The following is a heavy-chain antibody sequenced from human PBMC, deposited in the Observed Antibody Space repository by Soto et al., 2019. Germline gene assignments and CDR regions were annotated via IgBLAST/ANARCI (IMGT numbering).Heavy chain of an antibody. Sequence: ASVKVSCKASGYTFTSYYMHWVRQAPGQGLEWMGIINPSGGSTSYAQKLQGRVTMTRDTSTSTVYMELSSLRSEDTAVYYCATLGYCSSTSCSSYYYYYMDVWGKGTTVTVSS. CDR1: GYTFTSYY. D-gene: IGHD2-2*01. CDR3: ATLGYCSSTSCSSYYYYYMDV. V-gene: IGHV1-46*03. CDR2: INPSGGST. J-gene: IGHJ6*03.